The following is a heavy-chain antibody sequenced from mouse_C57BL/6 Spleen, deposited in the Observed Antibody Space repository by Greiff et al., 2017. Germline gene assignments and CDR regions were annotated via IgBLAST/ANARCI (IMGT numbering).Heavy chain of an antibody. J-gene: IGHJ2*01. CDR3: ASTVPFDY. Sequence: EVKVEESGPGLVKPSQSLSLTCSVTGYSITSGYYWNWIRQFPGNKLEWMGYISYDGSNNFNPSLKNRISITRDTSKNQFFLKLNSVTTEDTATYYCASTVPFDYWGQGTTLTVSS. CDR1: GYSITSGYY. V-gene: IGHV3-6*01. D-gene: IGHD1-1*01. CDR2: ISYDGSN.